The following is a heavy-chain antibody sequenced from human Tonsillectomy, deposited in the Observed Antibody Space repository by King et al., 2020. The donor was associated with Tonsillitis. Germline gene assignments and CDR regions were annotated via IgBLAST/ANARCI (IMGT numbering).Heavy chain of an antibody. Sequence: VTLKESGPVLVKPTKTLTLTCTVSGFSLRNGKMGVSWIRKPPGQALEWLGSIFSNDEKSYSTSLKSRLTISKDTSKSQVVLTITKMDPVDTATYCCALSFGSCRSTSCQRDDSWGQGPLVRVSS. CDR2: IFSNDEK. V-gene: IGHV2-26*01. CDR1: GFSLRNGKMG. J-gene: IGHJ4*02. D-gene: IGHD2-2*01. CDR3: ALSFGSCRSTSCQRDDS.